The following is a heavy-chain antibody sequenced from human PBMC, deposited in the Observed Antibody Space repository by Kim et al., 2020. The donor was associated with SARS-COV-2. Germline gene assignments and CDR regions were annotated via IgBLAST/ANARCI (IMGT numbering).Heavy chain of an antibody. CDR2: TYYRSKWYN. CDR1: GDSVSSNSAA. J-gene: IGHJ6*02. CDR3: AREAVSGYDYIYYYYGMDV. D-gene: IGHD5-12*01. V-gene: IGHV6-1*01. Sequence: SQTLSLTCAISGDSVSSNSAAWNWIRQSPSRGLEWLGRTYYRSKWYNDYAVSVKSRITINPDTSKNQFSLQLNSVTPEDTAVYYCAREAVSGYDYIYYYYGMDVWGQGTTVTVSS.